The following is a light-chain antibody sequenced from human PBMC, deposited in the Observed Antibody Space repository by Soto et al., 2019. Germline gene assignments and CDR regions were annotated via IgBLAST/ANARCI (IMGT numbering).Light chain of an antibody. V-gene: IGLV2-14*01. Sequence: QSALTQPASVSGSPGQSITISCTGTSSDVGGYNYVSWYQQHPGKAPKLMIYDVSNRPSEVSNRFSGSKSGNTASLTISGLQAEDEADCYCSSYTSSSTLVVFGGGTKLTVL. CDR3: SSYTSSSTLVV. CDR2: DVS. J-gene: IGLJ2*01. CDR1: SSDVGGYNY.